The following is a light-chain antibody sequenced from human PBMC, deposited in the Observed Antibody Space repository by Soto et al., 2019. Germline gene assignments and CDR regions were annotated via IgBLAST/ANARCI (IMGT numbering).Light chain of an antibody. CDR2: RNN. J-gene: IGLJ1*01. V-gene: IGLV1-47*01. CDR3: AAWDDSLSVP. CDR1: SSNIGGNS. Sequence: QSVMTQPPSVSAAPGQKVTISCSGSSSNIGGNSVSWYQQLPGTAPKLLIYRNNQRPSGVPDRFSGSKSGTSASLAISGLRSEDEADYYCAAWDDSLSVPFGTGTKLTVL.